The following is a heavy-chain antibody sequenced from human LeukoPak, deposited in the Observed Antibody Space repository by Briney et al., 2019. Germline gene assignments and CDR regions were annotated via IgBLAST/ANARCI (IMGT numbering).Heavy chain of an antibody. CDR2: IYTSGST. D-gene: IGHD6-13*01. V-gene: IGHV4-61*02. Sequence: SETLSLTCTVSGGSISSGSYYWSWIRQPAGKGLEWIGRIYTSGSTNYNPSLKSRVTISVDTSKNQFSLKLSSVTAADTAVYYCAGDRAAANLDYWGQGTLVTVSS. CDR3: AGDRAAANLDY. CDR1: GGSISSGSYY. J-gene: IGHJ4*02.